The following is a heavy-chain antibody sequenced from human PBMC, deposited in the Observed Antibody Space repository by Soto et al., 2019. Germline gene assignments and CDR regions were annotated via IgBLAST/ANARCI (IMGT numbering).Heavy chain of an antibody. J-gene: IGHJ4*02. V-gene: IGHV4-31*03. D-gene: IGHD3-22*01. CDR1: GGSISSGGYY. CDR3: GRLQDNYDSRGLIDY. CDR2: IYYSGST. Sequence: QVQLQESGPGLVKPSQTLSLTCTVSGGSISSGGYYWSWIRQHPGKGLEWIGYIYYSGSTYYNPSLKSRFTIPVDTSKNQFPRKLSFVTAGDTAVYYGGRLQDNYDSRGLIDYWGQGPLVPFSS.